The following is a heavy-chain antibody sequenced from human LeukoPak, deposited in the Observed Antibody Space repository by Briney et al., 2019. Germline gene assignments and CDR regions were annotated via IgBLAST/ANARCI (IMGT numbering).Heavy chain of an antibody. CDR1: GFTFSNYA. CDR3: TKDQDYDYIWGSSRV. D-gene: IGHD3-16*02. J-gene: IGHJ4*02. V-gene: IGHV3-23*01. Sequence: GGSLRLSCAVSGFTFSNYAMTWVRQAPGKGLEWVSAISGSGASTYHADSVKGRFTISRDNSKNTLYLQMNSLRAEDTAVYYCTKDQDYDYIWGSSRVWGQGTLVTVSS. CDR2: ISGSGAST.